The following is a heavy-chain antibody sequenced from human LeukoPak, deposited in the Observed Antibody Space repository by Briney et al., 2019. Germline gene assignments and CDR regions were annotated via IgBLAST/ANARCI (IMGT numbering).Heavy chain of an antibody. CDR1: GFTFSSYS. J-gene: IGHJ6*03. D-gene: IGHD3-9*01. CDR2: ISCSSSHI. Sequence: GGSLTLLCAPSGFTFSSYSMHWAPQARGKGLECVSSISCSSSHIYYADSVKGRFTISRDNAKNSLYLQMNSLRAEDTAVYYCARGDYDILTSLYYYYYYMDVWGKGTTVTVSS. CDR3: ARGDYDILTSLYYYYYYMDV. V-gene: IGHV3-21*01.